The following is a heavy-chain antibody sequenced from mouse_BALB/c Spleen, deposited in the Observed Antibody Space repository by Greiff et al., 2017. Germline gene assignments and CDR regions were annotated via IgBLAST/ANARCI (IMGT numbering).Heavy chain of an antibody. D-gene: IGHD1-2*01. CDR3: TRSSASLLEVYFDY. CDR1: GYTFTSYW. J-gene: IGHJ2*01. V-gene: IGHV1-69*02. CDR2: IYPSDSYT. Sequence: QVQLQQPGAELVRPGASVKLSCKASGYTFTSYWINWVKQRPGQGLEWIGNIYPSDSYTNYNQKFKDKATLTVDKSSSTAYMQLSSPTSEDSAVYYCTRSSASLLEVYFDYWGQGTTLTVSS.